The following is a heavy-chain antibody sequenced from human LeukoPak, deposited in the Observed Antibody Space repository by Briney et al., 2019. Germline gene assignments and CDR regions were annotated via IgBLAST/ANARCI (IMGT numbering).Heavy chain of an antibody. D-gene: IGHD3-10*01. V-gene: IGHV1-69*05. J-gene: IGHJ4*02. Sequence: SVKVSCKASGYTFTSYDINWVRQATGQGLEWMGRIIPIFGTANYAQKFQGRVTITTDESTSTAYMELSSLRSEDTAVYYCASYGSGSYFDYWGQGTLVTVSS. CDR1: GYTFTSYD. CDR3: ASYGSGSYFDY. CDR2: IIPIFGTA.